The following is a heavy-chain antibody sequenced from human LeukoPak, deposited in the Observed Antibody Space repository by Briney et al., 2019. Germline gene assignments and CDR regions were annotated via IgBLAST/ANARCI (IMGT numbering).Heavy chain of an antibody. CDR2: ISYGGSNK. V-gene: IGHV3-30-3*01. D-gene: IGHD1-26*01. Sequence: GRSLRLSCAASGFTFSSYSMHWVRQAPGKGLEWVAVISYGGSNKYYADSVKGRFTISRDNSKNTLYLQMNSLRAEDTAVYYCARDSGYSGSYYFDYWGQGTLVTVSS. J-gene: IGHJ4*02. CDR1: GFTFSSYS. CDR3: ARDSGYSGSYYFDY.